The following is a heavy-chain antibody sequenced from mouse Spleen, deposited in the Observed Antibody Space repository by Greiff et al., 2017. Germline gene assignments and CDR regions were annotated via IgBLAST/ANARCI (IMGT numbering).Heavy chain of an antibody. CDR1: GYSFTGYF. V-gene: IGHV1-20*02. CDR3: AREVAQYYYAMDY. J-gene: IGHJ4*01. CDR2: INPYNGDT. D-gene: IGHD1-1*01. Sequence: EVQLVESGPELVKPGASVKISCKASGYSFTGYFMNWVMQSHGKSLEWIGRINPYNGDTFYNQKFKGKATLTVDKSSSTAHMELRSLASEDSAVYYCAREVAQYYYAMDYWGQGTSVTVSS.